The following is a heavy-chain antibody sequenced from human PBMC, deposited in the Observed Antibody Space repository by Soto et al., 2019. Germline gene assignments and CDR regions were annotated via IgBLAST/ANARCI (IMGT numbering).Heavy chain of an antibody. CDR1: GYTPISYA. D-gene: IGHD3-16*01. J-gene: IGHJ4*02. Sequence: QVQLVQSGAEVKKPGASVKVSCKASGYTPISYAKHWVRQAPGQSLEWMGWINAGNGNTKYSQKFQGRLTIIRDTSASTAYMELSSLRSEDTAVYYCARVGTYSWGFDYWGQGTLVTVSS. CDR3: ARVGTYSWGFDY. V-gene: IGHV1-3*01. CDR2: INAGNGNT.